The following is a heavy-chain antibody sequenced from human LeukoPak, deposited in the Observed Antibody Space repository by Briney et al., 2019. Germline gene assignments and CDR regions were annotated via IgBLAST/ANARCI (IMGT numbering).Heavy chain of an antibody. J-gene: IGHJ4*02. CDR1: GYTLTNYA. V-gene: IGHV1-3*01. D-gene: IGHD3-16*02. CDR3: AREDCPRGPRLRLGDLSFDY. Sequence: ASVKVSCKASGYTLTNYATHWVRQAPGQRLEWMGWINAGNGKTKYLQTLQGRVTITRDTSASTAYMELSSLTSEGTAVYYWAREDCPRGPRLRLGDLSFDYWGQGTLVTVSS. CDR2: INAGNGKT.